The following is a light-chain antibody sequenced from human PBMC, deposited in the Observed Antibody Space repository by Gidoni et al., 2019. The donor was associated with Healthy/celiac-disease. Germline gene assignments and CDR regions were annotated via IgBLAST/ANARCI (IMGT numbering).Light chain of an antibody. CDR1: SSDVGGYNY. J-gene: IGLJ2*01. CDR3: SSYTSSSTDVV. CDR2: DVS. Sequence: QSDMTQPDSASGSPGQSITLSRTGTSSDVGGYNYVSWYQQHPGHAPKLMIYDVSNRPSGVSNRFSVSKSGNTASLTISGLQAEDEADYYCSSYTSSSTDVVFGGGTKLTVL. V-gene: IGLV2-14*01.